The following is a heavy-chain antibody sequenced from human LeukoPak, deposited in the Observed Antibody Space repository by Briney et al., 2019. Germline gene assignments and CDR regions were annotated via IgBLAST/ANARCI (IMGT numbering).Heavy chain of an antibody. D-gene: IGHD5-12*01. CDR1: GFTFSSYG. CDR2: ISGSGGST. V-gene: IGHV3-23*01. CDR3: AKVYSGYDSPFDY. Sequence: GGSLRLSCAASGFTFSSYGMHWVRQAPGKGLEWVSAISGSGGSTYYADSVKGRFTISRDNSKNTLYLQMNSLRAEDTAVYYCAKVYSGYDSPFDYWGQGTLVTVSS. J-gene: IGHJ4*02.